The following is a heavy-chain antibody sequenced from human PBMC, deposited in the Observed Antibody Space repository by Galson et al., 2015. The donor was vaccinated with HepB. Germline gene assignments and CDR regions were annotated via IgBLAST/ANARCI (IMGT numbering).Heavy chain of an antibody. CDR2: ISSSSSTI. Sequence: SLTLSCAASGFTFSSHSMNWVRQAPGKGLEWVSYISSSSSTIYYADSVKGRFTISRDNAKNSLYLQMNSLRAEDTAVYYCARTIFLEWLSPDAFDIWGQGTMVTVSS. CDR1: GFTFSSHS. D-gene: IGHD3-3*01. J-gene: IGHJ3*02. V-gene: IGHV3-48*01. CDR3: ARTIFLEWLSPDAFDI.